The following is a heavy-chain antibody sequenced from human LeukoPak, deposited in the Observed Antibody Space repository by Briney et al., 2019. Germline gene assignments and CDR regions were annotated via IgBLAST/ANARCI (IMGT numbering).Heavy chain of an antibody. D-gene: IGHD4/OR15-4a*01. J-gene: IGHJ3*02. CDR2: ISSSGSII. CDR1: GFTFSSYE. V-gene: IGHV3-48*03. CDR3: ARDRGTTMVRSFDI. Sequence: PGGSLRLSCAASGFTFSSYEMNWVRQAPGKGLEWVSYISSSGSIIYYADSVKGRFTLSRDNAKNSLYLQMNSLRAEDTAVYYCARDRGTTMVRSFDIWGQGTMVTVSS.